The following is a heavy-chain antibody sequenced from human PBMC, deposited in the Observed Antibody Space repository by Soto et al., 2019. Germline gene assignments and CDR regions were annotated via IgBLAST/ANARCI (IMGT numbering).Heavy chain of an antibody. V-gene: IGHV1-69*13. Sequence: VASVKVSCKASGGTFSSYAISWVRQAPGQGLEWMGGIIPIFGTANYAQKFQGRVTITADESTSTAYMLLSSLRSEDTAVYYCARFDFWSGYPQNYYYYYGMDVWGQGTTVTVSS. D-gene: IGHD3-3*01. J-gene: IGHJ6*02. CDR3: ARFDFWSGYPQNYYYYYGMDV. CDR1: GGTFSSYA. CDR2: IIPIFGTA.